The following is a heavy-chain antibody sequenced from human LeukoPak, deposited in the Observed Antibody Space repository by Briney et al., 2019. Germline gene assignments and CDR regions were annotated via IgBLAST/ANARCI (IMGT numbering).Heavy chain of an antibody. CDR2: ISYDGRNI. D-gene: IGHD2-2*01. CDR1: GFTFNNYG. J-gene: IGHJ4*02. V-gene: IGHV3-30*18. CDR3: AKGPLRGTAAAIDY. Sequence: GKSLRLSCAASGFTFNNYGMHWVRQAPGKGLEWVAVISYDGRNIHYPDSVKGRFTISRDISTDTLWLQMDSLRTEDTAVYYCAKGPLRGTAAAIDYWGRGTLVTASS.